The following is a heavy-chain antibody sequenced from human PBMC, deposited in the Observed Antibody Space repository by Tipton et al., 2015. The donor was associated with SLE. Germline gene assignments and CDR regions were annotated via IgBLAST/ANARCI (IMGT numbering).Heavy chain of an antibody. V-gene: IGHV4-59*12. CDR2: IDDAGSP. D-gene: IGHD6-13*01. Sequence: LRLSCTVSGGSISNYFWSWIRQPPGKGLEWIGYIDDAGSPNYNPSLKSRVTISVDTSKNQFSLKLSSATAADTAVYYCARLCCIAAGGTGYCQHWGQGTLVTVSS. CDR1: GGSISNYF. CDR3: ARLCCIAAGGTGYCQH. J-gene: IGHJ1*01.